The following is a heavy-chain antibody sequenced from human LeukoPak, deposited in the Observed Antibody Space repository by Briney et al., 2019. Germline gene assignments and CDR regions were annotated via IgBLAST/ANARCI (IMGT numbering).Heavy chain of an antibody. V-gene: IGHV1-2*02. D-gene: IGHD6-13*01. J-gene: IGHJ4*02. CDR2: INPNSGGT. Sequence: ASVKVSCKASGYTFTGYYMHWVRQAPGQGLEWMGWINPNSGGTNYAQKFQGRVTMTRDTSISTAYMELSRLRSDDTAVYYCARVSVAAAGTFYFDYWGQGTLVTVPS. CDR3: ARVSVAAAGTFYFDY. CDR1: GYTFTGYY.